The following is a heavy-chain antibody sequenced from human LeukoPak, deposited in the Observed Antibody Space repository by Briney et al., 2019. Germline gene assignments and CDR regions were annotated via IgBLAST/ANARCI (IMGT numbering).Heavy chain of an antibody. D-gene: IGHD3-16*01. V-gene: IGHV3-48*03. Sequence: PGGSLRLSCAASGFTFSSYEMNWVRQAPGKGLEWVSYISSSGSTIYYADSVKGRFTISRDNAKNSLYLQMNSLRAEDTAVYYCARTSRGIDAFDIWGQGTMVTVSS. CDR1: GFTFSSYE. CDR3: ARTSRGIDAFDI. J-gene: IGHJ3*02. CDR2: ISSSGSTI.